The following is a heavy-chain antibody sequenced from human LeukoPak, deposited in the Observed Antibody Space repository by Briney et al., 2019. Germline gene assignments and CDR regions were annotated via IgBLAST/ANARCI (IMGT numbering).Heavy chain of an antibody. J-gene: IGHJ3*02. CDR3: AGGSSSDAFDM. Sequence: PGGSLRLSCAASGFTFSDYYMNWICQAPGKGLEWISYIRGGGSYTNYADSVKGRFTISRDNAKKSLYLQMNSLRAEDTAVYYCAGGSSSDAFDMWGQGTMVTVSS. CDR1: GFTFSDYY. CDR2: IRGGGSYT. V-gene: IGHV3-11*03. D-gene: IGHD6-13*01.